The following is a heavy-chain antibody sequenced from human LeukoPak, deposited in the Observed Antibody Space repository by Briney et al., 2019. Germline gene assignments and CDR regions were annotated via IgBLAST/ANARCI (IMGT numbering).Heavy chain of an antibody. Sequence: SSETLSLTCTVSGGSISSYCWSWIRQAPGKGLEWIGNIYYSGSTNYNPSLKSRVTVSVDTSKNQFSLKLSSVTAADTAVYYCARHGTLGSTTYPLDYWGQGTLVTVSS. D-gene: IGHD1-26*01. CDR1: GGSISSYC. V-gene: IGHV4-59*08. CDR3: ARHGTLGSTTYPLDY. J-gene: IGHJ4*02. CDR2: IYYSGST.